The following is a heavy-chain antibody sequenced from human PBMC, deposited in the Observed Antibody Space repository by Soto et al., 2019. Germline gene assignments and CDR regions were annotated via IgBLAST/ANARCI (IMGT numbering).Heavy chain of an antibody. CDR3: AGNPVGGYVFNM. CDR1: GFTFSSYW. V-gene: IGHV3-74*01. Sequence: EVQLVESGGDLVQPGGSLRLSCEASGFTFSSYWIHWVRQVPGKGLAWVSRINADGNTITYADSVKGRFTTSRDNAKNTVYLQLNSLRAEDTAVYFWAGNPVGGYVFNMWGQGAMVTVS. CDR2: INADGNTI. D-gene: IGHD2-15*01. J-gene: IGHJ3*02.